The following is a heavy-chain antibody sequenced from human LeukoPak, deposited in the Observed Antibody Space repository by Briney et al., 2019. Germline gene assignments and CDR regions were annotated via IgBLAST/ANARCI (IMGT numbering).Heavy chain of an antibody. CDR1: GGSISSSSYY. D-gene: IGHD5-18*01. CDR3: ARDLRTSWIQLWNYFDY. V-gene: IGHV4-39*07. Sequence: SETLSLTCTVSGGSISSSSYYWGWIRQPPGKGLEWIGSIYYSGSTYYNPSLKSRVTISVDTSKNQFSLKLSSVTAAGTAVYYCARDLRTSWIQLWNYFDYWGQGTLVTVSS. J-gene: IGHJ4*02. CDR2: IYYSGST.